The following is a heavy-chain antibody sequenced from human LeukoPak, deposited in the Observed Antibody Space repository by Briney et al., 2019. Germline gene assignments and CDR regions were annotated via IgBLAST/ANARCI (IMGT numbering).Heavy chain of an antibody. D-gene: IGHD2-2*01. CDR3: ARTPPYCSSTSCRDY. CDR2: IYYSGSA. CDR1: GGSTSSSSYY. V-gene: IGHV4-39*01. J-gene: IGHJ4*02. Sequence: TSETLSLTCTVSGGSTSSSSYYWGWIRQPPGKGLEWIGSIYYSGSAYYNPSLKSRVTISVDTSKNQFSLKLSSVTAADTAVYYCARTPPYCSSTSCRDYWGQGTLVTVSS.